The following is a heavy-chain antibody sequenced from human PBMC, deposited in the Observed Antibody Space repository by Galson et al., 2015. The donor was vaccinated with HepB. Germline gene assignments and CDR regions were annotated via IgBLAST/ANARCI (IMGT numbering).Heavy chain of an antibody. CDR3: ATERSTSGSYYFDN. D-gene: IGHD1-26*01. Sequence: SLRLSCAASGFSLSTYGMHWVRQAPGKGLEWVAIIWYDGSNLYYGDSVKGRFTISRVDSKNTLYLHMNSLRPEDTAVYYCATERSTSGSYYFDNWGQGTLVTVSS. CDR2: IWYDGSNL. J-gene: IGHJ4*02. CDR1: GFSLSTYG. V-gene: IGHV3-33*08.